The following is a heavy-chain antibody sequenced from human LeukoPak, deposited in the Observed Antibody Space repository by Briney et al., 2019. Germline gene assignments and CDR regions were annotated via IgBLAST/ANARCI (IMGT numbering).Heavy chain of an antibody. CDR1: GFTFSSYG. CDR3: AKDPMTTVTTTRNSGYFQH. CDR2: ISYDGSNK. D-gene: IGHD4-17*01. V-gene: IGHV3-30*18. Sequence: PGGSLRLSCAASGFTFSSYGMHWVRQAPGKGLEWMAVISYDGSNKYYADPVKGRFTISRDNSKNTLYLQMNSLRAEDTAVYYCAKDPMTTVTTTRNSGYFQHWGQGTLVTVSS. J-gene: IGHJ1*01.